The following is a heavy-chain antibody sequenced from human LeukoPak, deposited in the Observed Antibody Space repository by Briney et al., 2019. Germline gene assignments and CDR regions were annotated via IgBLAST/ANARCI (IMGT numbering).Heavy chain of an antibody. Sequence: GSLRLSCAASGFTFSSYSMNWVRQAPGKGLEWVAAIQFDGTKTYYADSVKGRSTISRDDSKNTVYLQMNSLRAEDTAVYYCSRDLSYGSLDSWGQGTLLTVSS. CDR3: SRDLSYGSLDS. CDR1: GFTFSSYS. D-gene: IGHD5-18*01. J-gene: IGHJ4*02. CDR2: IQFDGTKT. V-gene: IGHV3-30*03.